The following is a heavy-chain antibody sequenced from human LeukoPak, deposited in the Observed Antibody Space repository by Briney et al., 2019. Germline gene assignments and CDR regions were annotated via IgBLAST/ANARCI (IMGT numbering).Heavy chain of an antibody. V-gene: IGHV3-7*03. D-gene: IGHD2-8*01. Sequence: SGGSLRLSCAGSGFTFSRHWMSWVRQAPGKGLEWVANIKQDGSEKYYVDSVKGRFTISRDNAKNSLYLQMISLRAEDTAVYYCARSTNGVPFDYWGQGTLVTVSS. CDR1: GFTFSRHW. J-gene: IGHJ4*02. CDR3: ARSTNGVPFDY. CDR2: IKQDGSEK.